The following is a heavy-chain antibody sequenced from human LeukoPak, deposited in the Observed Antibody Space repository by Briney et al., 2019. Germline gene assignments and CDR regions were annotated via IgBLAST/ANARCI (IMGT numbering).Heavy chain of an antibody. CDR3: AREFRKGWDWFDP. J-gene: IGHJ5*02. V-gene: IGHV4-34*01. D-gene: IGHD1-26*01. Sequence: PSETLSLTCAVYGGSFSGYYWSWLRLPPGKGLEWIGEINHSGNTNYNPSLKSRVTISVDTSKNQFSLKLSSVTAADTAVYYCAREFRKGWDWFDPWGQGTLVTVSS. CDR2: INHSGNT. CDR1: GGSFSGYY.